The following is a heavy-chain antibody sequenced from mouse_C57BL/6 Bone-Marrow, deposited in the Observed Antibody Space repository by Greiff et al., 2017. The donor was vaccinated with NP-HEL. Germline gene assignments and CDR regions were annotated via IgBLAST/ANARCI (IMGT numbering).Heavy chain of an antibody. Sequence: EVMLVESGGGLVKPGGSLKLSCAASGFTFSDYGMHWVRQAPEKGLEWVAYISSGSSTIYYADTVKGRFTISRDNAKNTLFLQMTSLRSEDTAMYYCARGTGTPLYYFDYWGQGTTLTVSS. CDR3: ARGTGTPLYYFDY. V-gene: IGHV5-17*01. D-gene: IGHD4-1*01. CDR1: GFTFSDYG. J-gene: IGHJ2*01. CDR2: ISSGSSTI.